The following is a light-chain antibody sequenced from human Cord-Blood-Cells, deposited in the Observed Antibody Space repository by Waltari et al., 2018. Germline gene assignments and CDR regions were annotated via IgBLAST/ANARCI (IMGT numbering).Light chain of an antibody. CDR3: SSYTSSSTLV. CDR2: DVS. V-gene: IGLV2-14*01. Sequence: QSALTPPASVSGSPGQSITISCTGTSSDVGVFKYVSWYQQHPGKAPKLMIYDVSKRPSGVSNRFSGSKSGNTASLTISGLQAEDEADYYCSSYTSSSTLVFGGGTKLTVL. CDR1: SSDVGVFKY. J-gene: IGLJ3*02.